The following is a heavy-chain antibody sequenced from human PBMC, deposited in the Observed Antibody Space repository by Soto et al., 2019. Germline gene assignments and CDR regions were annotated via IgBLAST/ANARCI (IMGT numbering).Heavy chain of an antibody. Sequence: PGGSLRLSCAASGFTFSSYSMNWVRQAPGKGLEWVSSISSSSSYIYYADSVKGRFTISRDNAKNSLYLQMNSLRAEDTAVYYCARGSMIVVAPGVYWGQGTLVTVSS. J-gene: IGHJ4*02. V-gene: IGHV3-21*01. CDR3: ARGSMIVVAPGVY. D-gene: IGHD3-22*01. CDR2: ISSSSSYI. CDR1: GFTFSSYS.